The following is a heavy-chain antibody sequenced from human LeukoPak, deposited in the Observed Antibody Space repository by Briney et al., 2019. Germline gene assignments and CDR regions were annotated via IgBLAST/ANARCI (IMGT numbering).Heavy chain of an antibody. J-gene: IGHJ4*02. CDR3: ASFLVWLFPLDY. Sequence: GGCLRLSCSAPGCTFSSYAMSSVRRAPGKGLGWVSANRGSGGSTNYADCVRDRFPIHRDNSKNPLALQMNSLRPGDPAVCHCASFLVWLFPLDYWGQGTLVTVSS. CDR2: NRGSGGST. CDR1: GCTFSSYA. V-gene: IGHV3-23*01. D-gene: IGHD3-3*02.